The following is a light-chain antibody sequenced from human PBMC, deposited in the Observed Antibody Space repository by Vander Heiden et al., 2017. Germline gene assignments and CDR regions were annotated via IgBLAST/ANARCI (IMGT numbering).Light chain of an antibody. CDR3: QQSYSTLST. Sequence: DIQMTQSPSSLSASVGDRVTITCRASQSISSYLNWYQQKPGKAPDLLIYDASNLQSGVPSRFSGSGSGTDFTLTISSLQPEDFATYYCQQSYSTLSTCGQGTRLEIK. V-gene: IGKV1-39*01. CDR1: QSISSY. J-gene: IGKJ5*01. CDR2: DAS.